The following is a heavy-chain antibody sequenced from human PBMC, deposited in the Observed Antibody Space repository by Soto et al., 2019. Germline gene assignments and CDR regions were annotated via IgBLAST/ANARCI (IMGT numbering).Heavy chain of an antibody. V-gene: IGHV1-8*01. CDR2: MNPNSGNT. Sequence: ASVKVSCKASGYTFTRYDINWVRQATGQGLEWMGWMNPNSGNTGYAQKFQGRVTMTRNTSISTAYMELSCRSSEDTAAYYCAIGDIVVVRAAQFDPWGQGTLVTVSS. D-gene: IGHD2-2*01. J-gene: IGHJ5*02. CDR1: GYTFTRYD. CDR3: AIGDIVVVRAAQFDP.